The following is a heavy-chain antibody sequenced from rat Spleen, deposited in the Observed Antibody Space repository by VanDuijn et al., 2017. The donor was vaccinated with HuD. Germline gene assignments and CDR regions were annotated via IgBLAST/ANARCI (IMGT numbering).Heavy chain of an antibody. CDR3: TRGGLSRFDY. CDR1: GFNFNDYW. V-gene: IGHV5-7*01. CDR2: ISYDGSST. Sequence: EVKLVESGGGLVQPGRSLKLSCAASGFNFNDYWMGWVRQAPGKGLEWVATISYDGSSTYYRDSVKGRFTISRDNAKSTLYLQMDSLRSEDTATYYCTRGGLSRFDYWGQGVMVTVSS. D-gene: IGHD1-11*01. J-gene: IGHJ2*01.